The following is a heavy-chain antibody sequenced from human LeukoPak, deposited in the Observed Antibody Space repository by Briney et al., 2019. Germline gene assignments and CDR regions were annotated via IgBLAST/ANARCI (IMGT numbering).Heavy chain of an antibody. CDR1: GYTFTGYY. J-gene: IGHJ4*02. D-gene: IGHD3-22*01. Sequence: GASVKVSCKASGYTFTGYYMHWVRQAPGQGLEWMGWINPNSGGTNYAQKFQGRVTMTRDMSTSTVYMELSSLRSEDTAVYYCALTYDSSGYQMDWGQGTLVTVSS. CDR2: INPNSGGT. V-gene: IGHV1-2*02. CDR3: ALTYDSSGYQMD.